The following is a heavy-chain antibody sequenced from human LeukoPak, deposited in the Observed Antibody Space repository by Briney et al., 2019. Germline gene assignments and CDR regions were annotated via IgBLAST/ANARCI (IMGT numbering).Heavy chain of an antibody. Sequence: ASVNVSCKASGYTFTSYDINWVRQATGQGLEWMGWMNPNSGNTGDAQKFQGRVTMTRNTSLSTAYMELSSLRSEDTAVNYCATTVTTRSFGDWFDPWGQGPLVTVSS. CDR2: MNPNSGNT. CDR3: ATTVTTRSFGDWFDP. J-gene: IGHJ5*02. V-gene: IGHV1-8*01. D-gene: IGHD4-17*01. CDR1: GYTFTSYD.